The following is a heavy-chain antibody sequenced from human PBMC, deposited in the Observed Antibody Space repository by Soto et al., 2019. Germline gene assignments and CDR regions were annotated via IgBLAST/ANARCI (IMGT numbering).Heavy chain of an antibody. CDR2: ISYDGTYK. V-gene: IGHV3-30*14. CDR1: GLTFNNFA. Sequence: PGGSLRLSCAASGLTFNNFAMHWVRQAPGKGLEWVAFISYDGTYKYYADSVRGRFTVYRDNSKSTLFLQMNSLKFEDTAVYVCANEVDVAFSSLQYGMDVWGQGTTVTVSS. CDR3: ANEVDVAFSSLQYGMDV. J-gene: IGHJ6*02. D-gene: IGHD5-12*01.